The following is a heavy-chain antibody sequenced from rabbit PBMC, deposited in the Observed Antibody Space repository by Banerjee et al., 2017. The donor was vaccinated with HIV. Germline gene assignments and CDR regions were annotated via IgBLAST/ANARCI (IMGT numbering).Heavy chain of an antibody. CDR3: ARSNSGDYMGL. J-gene: IGHJ4*01. CDR1: GFSFSNKYV. CDR2: INTTSGNT. V-gene: IGHV1S45*01. D-gene: IGHD1-1*01. Sequence: QEQLEESGGDLVKPEGSLTLTCTASGFSFSNKYVMCWVRQAPGKGLEWIACINTTSGNTVYASWAKGRFTVSRTSSTTVTLQMTSLTAADTATYFCARSNSGDYMGLWGQGTLVTVS.